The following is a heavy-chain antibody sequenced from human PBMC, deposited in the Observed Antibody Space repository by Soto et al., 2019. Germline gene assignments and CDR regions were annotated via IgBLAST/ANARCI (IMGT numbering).Heavy chain of an antibody. D-gene: IGHD6-19*01. Sequence: ASETLSLTCSVSGGSISNYFCSWIRQPAGKGMEWIGRVYITGTTNYNPSLKSRVTMSVDASQNQVSLRLSSVTAADTAVYYCARDGDYNSGWYSFDYWGQGTLVTVPQ. J-gene: IGHJ4*02. CDR3: ARDGDYNSGWYSFDY. CDR2: VYITGTT. V-gene: IGHV4-4*07. CDR1: GGSISNYF.